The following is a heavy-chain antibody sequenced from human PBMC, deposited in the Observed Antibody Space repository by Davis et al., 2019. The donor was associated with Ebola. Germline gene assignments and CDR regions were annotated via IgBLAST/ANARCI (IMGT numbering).Heavy chain of an antibody. Sequence: SETLSLTCAVYGGSFSGYYWSWIRQPPGKGLEWIGEINHSGSTYYNPSLKSQVTISVDTSKNQFSLKLSSVTAADTAVYYCASDTGGGWYSRFDPWGQGTLVTVSS. CDR3: ASDTGGGWYSRFDP. V-gene: IGHV4-34*09. CDR2: INHSGST. D-gene: IGHD6-19*01. CDR1: GGSFSGYY. J-gene: IGHJ5*02.